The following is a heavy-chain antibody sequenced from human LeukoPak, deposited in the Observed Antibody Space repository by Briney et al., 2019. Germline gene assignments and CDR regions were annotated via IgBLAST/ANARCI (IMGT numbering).Heavy chain of an antibody. V-gene: IGHV1-18*01. CDR1: GYTFTSYG. CDR3: AMSGPAAIHYYYYYGMDV. CDR2: ISAYNGNT. D-gene: IGHD2-2*02. Sequence: ASVKVSCKASGYTFTSYGISWVRQAPGQGLEWMGWISAYNGNTNYAQKLQGRVTMTTDTSTSTAYMELRSLRSDDTAVYYCAMSGPAAIHYYYYYGMDVWGQGTTVTVSS. J-gene: IGHJ6*02.